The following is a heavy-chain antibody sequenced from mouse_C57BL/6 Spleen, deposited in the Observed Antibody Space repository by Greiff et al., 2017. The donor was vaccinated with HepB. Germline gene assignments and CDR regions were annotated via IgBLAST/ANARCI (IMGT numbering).Heavy chain of an antibody. V-gene: IGHV1-69*01. CDR3: ARNDYGHFEV. Sequence: VKLQQPGAELVMPGASVKLSCKASGYTFTSYWMHWVKQRPGQGLEWIGEIDPSDSYTNYNQKFKGKSTLTVDKSSSTAYMQLSSLTSEDSAVYYCARNDYGHFEVWGTGTTVTVSS. CDR1: GYTFTSYW. J-gene: IGHJ1*03. D-gene: IGHD2-3*01. CDR2: IDPSDSYT.